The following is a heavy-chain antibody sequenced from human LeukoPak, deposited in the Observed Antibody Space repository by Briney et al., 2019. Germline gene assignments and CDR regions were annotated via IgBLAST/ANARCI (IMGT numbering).Heavy chain of an antibody. D-gene: IGHD4-17*01. J-gene: IGHJ5*02. CDR2: INPNSGGT. CDR3: ARSLTTPDGWFDP. V-gene: IGHV1-2*02. CDR1: GYTFTGYY. Sequence: GASVKVSCKASGYTFTGYYMHWVRQAPGQGLEWMGWINPNSGGTNYAQKFQGRVTMTRDTSISTAYMELSSLRSEDTAVYYCARSLTTPDGWFDPWGQGTLVTVSS.